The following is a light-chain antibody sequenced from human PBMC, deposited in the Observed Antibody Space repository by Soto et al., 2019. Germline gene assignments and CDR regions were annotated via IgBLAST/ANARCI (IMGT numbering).Light chain of an antibody. V-gene: IGLV3-1*01. CDR1: KLGDKY. CDR3: CSYAGTGTDNYV. CDR2: QDD. Sequence: SYELTQPPSVSVSPGQTASITCSGDKLGDKYACWYQQKPGQSPVLVIYQDDKRPSGIPERFSGSNSGNTATLTISGTQAMDEADYYCCSYAGTGTDNYVFGSGTKLTVL. J-gene: IGLJ1*01.